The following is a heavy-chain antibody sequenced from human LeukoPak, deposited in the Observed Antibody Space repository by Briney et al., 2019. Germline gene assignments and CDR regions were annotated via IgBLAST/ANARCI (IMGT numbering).Heavy chain of an antibody. V-gene: IGHV4-61*02. J-gene: IGHJ6*03. Sequence: SQTLSLTCTVSAGSISSGSYYWSWIRQPAGKGLEWFGRIYTTDSTNYNPSLKSRVTMSVDTSKNQFSLKLSSVTAADTAVYYCARAASYYYGSGSYYKDYYYYYMDVWGKGTTVTVSS. D-gene: IGHD3-10*01. CDR1: AGSISSGSYY. CDR2: IYTTDST. CDR3: ARAASYYYGSGSYYKDYYYYYMDV.